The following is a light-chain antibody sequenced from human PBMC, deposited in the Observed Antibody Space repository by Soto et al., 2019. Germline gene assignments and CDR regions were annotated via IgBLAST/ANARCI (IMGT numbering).Light chain of an antibody. CDR3: CSYAGSYSVV. CDR2: DVS. Sequence: QSALTQPRSVSGSPGQSVSISCTGTSSDVGGYNYVSWYLQHPGKAPKLMIYDVSKRPSGVPDRFSASKSGNTASLTISGLQAEDEADYYCCSYAGSYSVVFGGKTKLTVL. V-gene: IGLV2-11*01. CDR1: SSDVGGYNY. J-gene: IGLJ2*01.